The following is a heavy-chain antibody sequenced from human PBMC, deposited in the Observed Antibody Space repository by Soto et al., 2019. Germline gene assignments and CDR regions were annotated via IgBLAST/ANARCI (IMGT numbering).Heavy chain of an antibody. J-gene: IGHJ5*02. CDR3: AIVKTLDFHNWFDP. D-gene: IGHD2-15*01. CDR1: GGSFSGYY. Sequence: SETLSLTCAVYGGSFSGYYWSWIRQPPGKGLEWIGEINHSGSTNYNPSLKSRVTISVDTSKNQFSLKLSSVTAADTAVYYCAIVKTLDFHNWFDPWCQGILVTVS. CDR2: INHSGST. V-gene: IGHV4-34*01.